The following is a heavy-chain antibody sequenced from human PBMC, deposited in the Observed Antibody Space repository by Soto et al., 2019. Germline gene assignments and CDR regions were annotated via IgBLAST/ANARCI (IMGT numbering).Heavy chain of an antibody. CDR3: AVGPKGSSSAY. J-gene: IGHJ4*02. Sequence: SVKVSCKASGGTFSSYAISGVRQAPGQGLEWMGGIIPIFGTANYAQKFQGRVTITADESTSTAYMELSSLRSEDTAVHYCAVGPKGSSSAYGARGTLVPVSS. V-gene: IGHV1-69*13. CDR1: GGTFSSYA. CDR2: IIPIFGTA. D-gene: IGHD6-6*01.